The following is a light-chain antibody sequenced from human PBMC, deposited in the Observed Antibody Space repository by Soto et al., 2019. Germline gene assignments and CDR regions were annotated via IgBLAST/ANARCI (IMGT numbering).Light chain of an antibody. CDR3: QQRSNWPPIT. V-gene: IGKV3-11*01. Sequence: EIVLTQSPGTLSLSPGERATLSCRASQSVSSSLAWYQQKPGQAPRLLIYGASIRATGIPDRFSGSGSGTDFTLTISSLEPEDFAVYYCQQRSNWPPITFGQGTRLEIK. CDR2: GAS. J-gene: IGKJ5*01. CDR1: QSVSSS.